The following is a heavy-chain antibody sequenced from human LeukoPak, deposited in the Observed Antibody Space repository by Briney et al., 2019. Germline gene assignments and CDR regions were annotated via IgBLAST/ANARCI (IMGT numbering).Heavy chain of an antibody. J-gene: IGHJ4*02. CDR3: TTGLILGYGSGSSD. CDR2: IKSKTDGGTT. Sequence: GGSLRLSCAASGFTFSNAWMSWVRQAPGKGLKWVGRIKSKTDGGTTDYAAPVKGRFTISRDDSKNTLYLQMNSLKTEDTAVYYCTTGLILGYGSGSSDWGQGTLVTVSS. CDR1: GFTFSNAW. D-gene: IGHD3-10*01. V-gene: IGHV3-15*01.